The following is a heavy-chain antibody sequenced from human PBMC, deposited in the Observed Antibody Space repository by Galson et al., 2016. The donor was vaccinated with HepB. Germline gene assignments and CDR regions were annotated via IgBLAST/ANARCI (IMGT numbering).Heavy chain of an antibody. D-gene: IGHD4-17*01. CDR2: ILQDGSEK. CDR3: ARDYGDYFTHY. J-gene: IGHJ4*02. V-gene: IGHV3-7*01. CDR1: GFTFSNYW. Sequence: SLRLSCAASGFTFSNYWMSWVRQAPGKGLEWVAYILQDGSEKCYVDSVKGRFTISRDNARNSLYLQMNSLRAEDTAVYYCARDYGDYFTHYWGQGTLVTASS.